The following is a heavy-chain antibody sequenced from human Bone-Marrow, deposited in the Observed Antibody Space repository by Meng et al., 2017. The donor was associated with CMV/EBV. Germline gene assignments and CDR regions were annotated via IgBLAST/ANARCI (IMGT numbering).Heavy chain of an antibody. Sequence: ASVKVSCKASGYIFTTYYIHWVRQAPGQGLEWMGIINPIGDITTYAQNFQGRLTMTRDTSTSTVYMELSSLTSEDTAIYYCARDATAQAGNTMVIVASDAFDVWGQGTVVTVSS. J-gene: IGHJ3*01. V-gene: IGHV1-46*01. CDR1: GYIFTTYY. D-gene: IGHD3-10*01. CDR3: ARDATAQAGNTMVIVASDAFDV. CDR2: INPIGDIT.